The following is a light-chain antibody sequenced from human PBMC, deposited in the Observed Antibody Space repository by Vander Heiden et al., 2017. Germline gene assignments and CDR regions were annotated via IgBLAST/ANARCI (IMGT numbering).Light chain of an antibody. CDR3: QQYNTWPPYT. CDR1: QRVNGN. Sequence: EIVMTQSQPTLSVSPGERATLSCRASQRVNGNLAWYQQKPGQAPRLLIYGASTRATGIPARFSGRGSGTEFTLTISSLQSEDFAVYYCQQYNTWPPYTFGQGTKLEIK. V-gene: IGKV3-15*01. J-gene: IGKJ2*01. CDR2: GAS.